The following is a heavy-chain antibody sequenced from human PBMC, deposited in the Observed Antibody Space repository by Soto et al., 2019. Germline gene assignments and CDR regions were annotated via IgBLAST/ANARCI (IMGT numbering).Heavy chain of an antibody. Sequence: QVQLVQSGAEVKKPGSSVKVSCKASGGTFSSYTISWVRQAPGQGLEWMGRIIPILGIANYAQKFQGRVTITADKSTSTAYMELSSLRSEDTAVYYGASGEYVTTEYYGMDVWGQGTTVTVSS. CDR2: IIPILGIA. V-gene: IGHV1-69*02. CDR3: ASGEYVTTEYYGMDV. CDR1: GGTFSSYT. J-gene: IGHJ6*02. D-gene: IGHD1-1*01.